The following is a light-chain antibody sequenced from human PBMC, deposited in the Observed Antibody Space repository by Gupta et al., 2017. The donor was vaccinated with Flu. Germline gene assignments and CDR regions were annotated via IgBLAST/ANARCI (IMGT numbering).Light chain of an antibody. Sequence: EVVLTQSPATLSLSPGERAVLACRASQSVSPSIAWYQQKGGQAPRLLMYDASRRADGIPTRFSGSGYGTDFTLTISTGEPEDFAVYFCQQHSDLPMYTFGQGTKLEI. CDR1: QSVSPS. CDR3: QQHSDLPMYT. J-gene: IGKJ2*01. CDR2: DAS. V-gene: IGKV3-11*01.